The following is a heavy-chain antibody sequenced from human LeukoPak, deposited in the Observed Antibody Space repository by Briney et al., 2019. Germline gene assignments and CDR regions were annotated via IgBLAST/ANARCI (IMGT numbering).Heavy chain of an antibody. J-gene: IGHJ4*02. Sequence: GESLKISCKGSGFSFTTNWIGWVRQMPGKGLEWMGIFYPGDSDTRYSPSFQGQVTISADKSITTAYLQWSSLKASDTAMYFCARHTGVGAAADSWGQGTPVTVSS. D-gene: IGHD6-13*01. CDR3: ARHTGVGAAADS. CDR1: GFSFTTNW. V-gene: IGHV5-51*01. CDR2: FYPGDSDT.